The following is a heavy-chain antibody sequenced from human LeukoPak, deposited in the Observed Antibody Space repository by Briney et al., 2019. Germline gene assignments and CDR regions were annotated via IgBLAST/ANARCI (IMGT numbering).Heavy chain of an antibody. CDR3: AKPNVGVPLQYFDS. D-gene: IGHD1-26*01. Sequence: GGSLRLSCAASGVTFSSYALNCVRQAPGKGRVWVSGISGRGGSTYYADAVQGRFTISRDNSKNTLYLQMNSLRAEDTAVYYCAKPNVGVPLQYFDSWGQGTLVTVSS. CDR1: GVTFSSYA. V-gene: IGHV3-23*01. CDR2: ISGRGGST. J-gene: IGHJ4*02.